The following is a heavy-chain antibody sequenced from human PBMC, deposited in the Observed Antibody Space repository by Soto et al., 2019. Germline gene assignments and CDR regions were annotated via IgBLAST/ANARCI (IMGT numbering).Heavy chain of an antibody. Sequence: PGGSLRLSCATSGFTFSSYAMVWVRQAAEKGLEWVASISNNGDTAYYADSVKGRFTISRGNSENTLYLQMNSLRAEDTAVYYCARDYSSYGPFDYWGQGTLVTVSS. CDR2: ISNNGDTA. CDR3: ARDYSSYGPFDY. CDR1: GFTFSSYA. D-gene: IGHD5-18*01. V-gene: IGHV3-23*01. J-gene: IGHJ4*02.